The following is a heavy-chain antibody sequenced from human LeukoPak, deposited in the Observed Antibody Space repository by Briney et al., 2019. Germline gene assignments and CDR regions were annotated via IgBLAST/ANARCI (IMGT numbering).Heavy chain of an antibody. Sequence: GGSLIPCCAASGFTFSYYVMCVVHAPRRGLQWVSYVTSSNSTIYDADSVENRLTIFRGNAKNSLYLQQISRREEDTAVLYCVTEVKPDDWGQGTLVTVA. J-gene: IGHJ4*02. CDR2: VTSSNSTI. D-gene: IGHD1-14*01. CDR1: GFTFSYYV. V-gene: IGHV3-48*02. CDR3: VTEVKPDD.